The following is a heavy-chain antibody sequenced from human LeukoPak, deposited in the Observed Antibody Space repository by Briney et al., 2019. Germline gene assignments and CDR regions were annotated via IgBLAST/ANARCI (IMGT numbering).Heavy chain of an antibody. CDR3: ARGEDLYAPYFDY. Sequence: ASVKVSCKASGYTFTGYYMHWVRQAPGQGLEWMGWINPNSGGTNYAQKFQGRVTMTRDTSISTAYMELSRLRSDDTAVYYCARGEDLYAPYFDYWGQGILITVSS. D-gene: IGHD2/OR15-2a*01. CDR1: GYTFTGYY. V-gene: IGHV1-2*02. CDR2: INPNSGGT. J-gene: IGHJ4*02.